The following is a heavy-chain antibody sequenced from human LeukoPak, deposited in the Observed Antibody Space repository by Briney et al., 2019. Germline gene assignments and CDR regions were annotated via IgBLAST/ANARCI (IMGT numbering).Heavy chain of an antibody. CDR3: ARSFRDSYSPYYFDY. J-gene: IGHJ4*02. CDR1: GYTFTGYY. CDR2: INPNSGGT. Sequence: ASVKVSRKASGYTFTGYYMHWVRQAPGQGLEWMGWINPNSGGTNYAQKFQGRVTMTRDTSISTAYMELSRLRSDDTAVYYCARSFRDSYSPYYFDYWGQGTLVTVSS. V-gene: IGHV1-2*02. D-gene: IGHD4-11*01.